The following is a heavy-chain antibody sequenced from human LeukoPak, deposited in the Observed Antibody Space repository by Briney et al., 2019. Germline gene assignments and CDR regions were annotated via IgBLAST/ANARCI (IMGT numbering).Heavy chain of an antibody. CDR3: AKVAGRAFGEVIVSRARYYMDV. D-gene: IGHD3-16*02. V-gene: IGHV3-53*01. J-gene: IGHJ6*03. Sequence: GGSLRLSCVVSGFTVSSNYMTWVRQAPGKGLEWVSVIFSGGNSYYGDSVKGRFTISRDDSKNTVYLQMNSLRAEDTAVYYCAKVAGRAFGEVIVSRARYYMDVWGKGTTVTVPS. CDR1: GFTVSSNY. CDR2: IFSGGNS.